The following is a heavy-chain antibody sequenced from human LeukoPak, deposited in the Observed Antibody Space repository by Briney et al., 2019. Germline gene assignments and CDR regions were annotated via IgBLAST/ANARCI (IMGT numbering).Heavy chain of an antibody. CDR1: GFTFSSYE. D-gene: IGHD2/OR15-2a*01. V-gene: IGHV3-48*03. J-gene: IGHJ4*02. CDR3: ARDRGGHFEASFDY. CDR2: IRSSGSAI. Sequence: GGSLRLSCAASGFTFSSYEMNWVRQAPGKGREWVSYIRSSGSAIYYADSVKGRFTISRDNAKNSLYLQMNSLRAEDTAVYYCARDRGGHFEASFDYWGQGTLVTVSS.